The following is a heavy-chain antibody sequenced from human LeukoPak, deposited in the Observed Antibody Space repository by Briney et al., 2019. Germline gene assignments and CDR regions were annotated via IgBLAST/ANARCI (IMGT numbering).Heavy chain of an antibody. CDR3: ATVPPGRDYYYYMDV. Sequence: SETLSLTCTVSGGSISSYYWSWIRQPPGKGLEWIGYIYYSGSTNYNPSLKSRVTISVDTSKNQFSLKLSSVTAADTAVYYCATVPPGRDYYYYMDVWGKGTTVTVSS. D-gene: IGHD4-17*01. J-gene: IGHJ6*03. CDR1: GGSISSYY. CDR2: IYYSGST. V-gene: IGHV4-59*01.